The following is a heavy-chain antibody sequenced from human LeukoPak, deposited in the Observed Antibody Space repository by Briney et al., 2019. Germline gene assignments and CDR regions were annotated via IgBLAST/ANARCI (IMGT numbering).Heavy chain of an antibody. CDR3: TRVLRQQLAPYFDY. CDR2: MRSKAYGGTT. J-gene: IGHJ4*02. V-gene: IGHV3-49*04. D-gene: IGHD6-13*01. CDR1: GFTFSRYW. Sequence: PGGSLRLSCAASGFTFSRYWMHWVRQAPGKGLEWVGFMRSKAYGGTTDYAASVKGRFTISRDDSKSIAYLQMNSLKTEDTAVYYCTRVLRQQLAPYFDYWGQGTLVTVSS.